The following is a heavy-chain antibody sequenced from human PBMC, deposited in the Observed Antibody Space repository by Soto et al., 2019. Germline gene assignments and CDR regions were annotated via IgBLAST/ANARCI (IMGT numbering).Heavy chain of an antibody. J-gene: IGHJ5*02. CDR3: ARGPVLRYFDWLSWFDP. Sequence: AVSLNVSCKASGYSFTSYVGHWGRQAHGQRLEWMGWINAGNGNTKYSQKFQGRVTITRDTSASTAYMELSSLRSEDTAVYYCARGPVLRYFDWLSWFDPWGQGPLVTVSS. CDR1: GYSFTSYV. V-gene: IGHV1-3*01. D-gene: IGHD3-9*01. CDR2: INAGNGNT.